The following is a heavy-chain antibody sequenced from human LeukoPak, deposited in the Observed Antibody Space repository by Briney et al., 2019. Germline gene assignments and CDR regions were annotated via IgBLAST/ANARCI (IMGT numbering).Heavy chain of an antibody. CDR1: GFSLSEYG. CDR3: ARDLLGLPHKYFES. J-gene: IGHJ4*02. V-gene: IGHV3-30*02. Sequence: GGSLRLSCAASGFSLSEYGMHWVRQAPGKGLEWVAYIWFDGSKKDYADSVKGRFTISRDTSKSTVYLQMSSLRPEDAAFYYCARDLLGLPHKYFESWGKGTLVTVSS. CDR2: IWFDGSKK. D-gene: IGHD2-15*01.